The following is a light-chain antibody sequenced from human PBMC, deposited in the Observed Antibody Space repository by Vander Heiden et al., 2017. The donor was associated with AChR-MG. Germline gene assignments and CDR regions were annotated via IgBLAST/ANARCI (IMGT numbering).Light chain of an antibody. CDR1: NSDVGTST. CDR3: AAWDDSLNGPVL. CDR2: SNN. J-gene: IGLJ2*01. Sequence: QSVLTQPPSASGTPGQRVTISCSGINSDVGTSTVNWYQQFPGTAPKLLIYSNNQRPSGVPDRFSGSKAGASASLTISGLQSEDEADYYCAAWDDSLNGPVLLGGGTKVTVL. V-gene: IGLV1-44*01.